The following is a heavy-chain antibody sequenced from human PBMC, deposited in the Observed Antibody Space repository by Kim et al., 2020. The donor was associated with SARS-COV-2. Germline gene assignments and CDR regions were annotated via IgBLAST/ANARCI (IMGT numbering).Heavy chain of an antibody. V-gene: IGHV3-66*01. CDR3: AREAPVGTGTFDY. D-gene: IGHD6-13*01. Sequence: GALRLSCSASGFTVSTTYMSWVRQAPGKGLEWVSVIYSGGSTYYADSVKGRFTISRDNSKNTLYLQMHSLRAEDTAVYYCAREAPVGTGTFDYWGQGTL. CDR1: GFTVSTTY. CDR2: IYSGGST. J-gene: IGHJ4*02.